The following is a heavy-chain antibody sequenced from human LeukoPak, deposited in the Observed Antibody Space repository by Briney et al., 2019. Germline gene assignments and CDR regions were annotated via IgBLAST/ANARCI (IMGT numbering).Heavy chain of an antibody. V-gene: IGHV3-21*01. J-gene: IGHJ2*01. CDR3: ARVYGLVATRRRWYFDL. Sequence: GGSLRLSCAASGFTFSTYSMNWVRQAPGKGLEWASSISSSSSYIYYADSVKGRFTISGDNAKNSLYLQMNSLRAEDTAMYYCARVYGLVATRRRWYFDLWGRGTLVTVSS. D-gene: IGHD3/OR15-3a*01. CDR1: GFTFSTYS. CDR2: ISSSSSYI.